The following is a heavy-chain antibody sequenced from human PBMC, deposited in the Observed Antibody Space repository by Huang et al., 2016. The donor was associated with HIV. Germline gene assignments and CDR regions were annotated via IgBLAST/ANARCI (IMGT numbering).Heavy chain of an antibody. J-gene: IGHJ6*03. CDR2: IYIRGSV. D-gene: IGHD4-17*01. V-gene: IGHV4-61*09. Sequence: QVQLEESGPGLVKPSQTLSLTCTVSGPYITSDSHYWGWIRQSAAKGLEWLGPIYIRGSVNYNPSLERLITMSLDTSKSQCSLGRSSVTAADTAVYFCAIVRLVPTGVNYDMDVWGKGTTVIVSS. CDR3: AIVRLVPTGVNYDMDV. CDR1: GPYITSDSHY.